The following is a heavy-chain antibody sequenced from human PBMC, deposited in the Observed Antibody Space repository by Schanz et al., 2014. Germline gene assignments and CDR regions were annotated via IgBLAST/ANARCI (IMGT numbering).Heavy chain of an antibody. CDR3: ARHNRVWFGKEGC. Sequence: QLQMQTSGPGLVRPWETLSLTCTVSGGSISDSGAYWGWFRQTPGKGLEWIANLFYGGSKYYNPSFRIRVPMPVEASNNQSSLSLGSVTAADTGVYYCARHNRVWFGKEGCWGQGTLVTVSS. D-gene: IGHD3-10*01. V-gene: IGHV4-39*01. CDR1: GGSISDSGAY. J-gene: IGHJ4*02. CDR2: LFYGGSK.